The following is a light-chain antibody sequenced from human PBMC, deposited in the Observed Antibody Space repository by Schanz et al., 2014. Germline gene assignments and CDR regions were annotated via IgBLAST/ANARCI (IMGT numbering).Light chain of an antibody. Sequence: EIVLTQSPGTLSLSPGERATLSCRASQSVSRSLAWYQQKPGQAPRLLIYDASTRATGIPARFSGSGSGTEFTLTISSLQSEDFAVYYCQQYNNWPPWTFGQGTKVEIK. J-gene: IGKJ1*01. V-gene: IGKV3-15*01. CDR2: DAS. CDR3: QQYNNWPPWT. CDR1: QSVSRS.